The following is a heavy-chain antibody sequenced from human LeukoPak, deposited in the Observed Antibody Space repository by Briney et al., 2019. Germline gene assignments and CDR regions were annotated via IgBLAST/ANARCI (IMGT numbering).Heavy chain of an antibody. CDR1: GFTFSSYW. V-gene: IGHV3-7*04. Sequence: PGGSLRLSCEASGFTFSSYWMSWVRQAPGKGLEWAANIKHDGSEKYYVDSVKGRFSVSRDNAKNSLYPQMNSLRVEDTAVYFCTRGSTGYWGQGTLVTVSS. J-gene: IGHJ4*02. CDR3: TRGSTGY. D-gene: IGHD1-1*01. CDR2: IKHDGSEK.